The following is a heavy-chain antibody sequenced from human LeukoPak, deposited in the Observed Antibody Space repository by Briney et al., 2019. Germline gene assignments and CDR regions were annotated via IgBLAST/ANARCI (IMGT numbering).Heavy chain of an antibody. CDR2: ISSSGSTI. J-gene: IGHJ4*02. CDR3: ARDTRYCSGGGCYVGYYFDY. CDR1: GFTFSSYE. V-gene: IGHV3-48*03. Sequence: GGSLRLSCAASGFTFSSYEMNWVRQAPGKGLEWVSYISSSGSTIYYADSVKDRFTISRDNAKNSLFLQMNSLRAEDTAVYYCARDTRYCSGGGCYVGYYFDYWGQGTLVTVSS. D-gene: IGHD2-15*01.